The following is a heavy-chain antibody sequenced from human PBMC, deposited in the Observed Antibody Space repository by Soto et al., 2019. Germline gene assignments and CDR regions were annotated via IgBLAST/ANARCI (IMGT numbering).Heavy chain of an antibody. V-gene: IGHV1-69*01. CDR1: GGTFSSYA. J-gene: IGHJ6*02. CDR3: ARVRGYCSSTSCYGHYYGMDV. CDR2: IIPIFGTA. Sequence: QVQLVQSGAEVKKPGSSVKVSCKASGGTFSSYAISWVRQAPGQGLEWMGGIIPIFGTANYAQKFQGRVTITADESTSTAYMELSRLRSEDTAVYYCARVRGYCSSTSCYGHYYGMDVWGQGTTVTVSS. D-gene: IGHD2-2*01.